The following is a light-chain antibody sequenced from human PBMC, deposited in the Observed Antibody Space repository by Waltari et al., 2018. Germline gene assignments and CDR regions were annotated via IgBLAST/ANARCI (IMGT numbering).Light chain of an antibody. J-gene: IGLJ2*01. CDR3: SSKTSSSTVL. Sequence: QSALTQPASVSGSPGQSITISCTGTSSDVGGYDCVSLYLHHRDKVPKLLIFDVSHRPSGASDRFSGSKSGNTASLTIAGLQAGDEADYYCSSKTSSSTVLFGGGTKLTVL. CDR1: SSDVGGYDC. V-gene: IGLV2-14*03. CDR2: DVS.